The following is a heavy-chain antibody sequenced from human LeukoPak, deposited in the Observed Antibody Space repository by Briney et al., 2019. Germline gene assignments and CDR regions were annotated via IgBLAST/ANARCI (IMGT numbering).Heavy chain of an antibody. CDR1: GGSLSNYY. CDR3: AREWQYQFDY. Sequence: PSETLSRTCAVYGGSLSNYYWTWVRQPPGKGLEWIGEINHSVGANYTPSLKSRVSISVDTSKNQFSLKVTSVTAADTAVYYCAREWQYQFDYWGQGSLVTVSS. CDR2: INHSVGA. D-gene: IGHD2-8*01. J-gene: IGHJ4*02. V-gene: IGHV4-34*01.